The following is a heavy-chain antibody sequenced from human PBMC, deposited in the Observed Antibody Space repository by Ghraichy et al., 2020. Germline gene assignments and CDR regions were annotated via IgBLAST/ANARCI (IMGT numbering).Heavy chain of an antibody. Sequence: SQTLSLTCAISGDGVASDSVAWNWIRQSPSRGLEWLGRTFYKSKWYNDYAISVKGRITINPDTSKNQFSLQLNSVTLEDTAVYYCASSRGSYYFDWGQGTLVTVSS. D-gene: IGHD1-26*01. J-gene: IGHJ4*02. CDR1: GDGVASDSVA. CDR2: TFYKSKWYN. V-gene: IGHV6-1*01. CDR3: ASSRGSYYFD.